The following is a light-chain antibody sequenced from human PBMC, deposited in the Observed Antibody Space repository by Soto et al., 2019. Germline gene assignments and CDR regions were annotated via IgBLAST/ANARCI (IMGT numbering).Light chain of an antibody. CDR3: QHYGGSPLVT. V-gene: IGKV3-20*01. CDR1: QSVSSSY. Sequence: EIVLTQSPGTLSLSPGERATLSCRASQSVSSSYLAWYQQKPGQAPRLLIYGTSSRAPGIPDRFSGSGSGTHFPPPISRLKPEDFAVYYCQHYGGSPLVTFGQGTRLEIK. CDR2: GTS. J-gene: IGKJ5*01.